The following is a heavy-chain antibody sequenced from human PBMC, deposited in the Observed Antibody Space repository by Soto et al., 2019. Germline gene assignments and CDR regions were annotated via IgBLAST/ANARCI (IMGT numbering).Heavy chain of an antibody. V-gene: IGHV1-69*13. Sequence: ASVKVSCKASGGTFSSYAISWVRQAPGQGLEWMGGIIPIFGTANYAQKFQGRVTITADESTSTAYMELSSLRSEDTAVYYCARVSTERHYYYGMDVWGQGTTVTVSS. CDR3: ARVSTERHYYYGMDV. J-gene: IGHJ6*02. CDR1: GGTFSSYA. CDR2: IIPIFGTA. D-gene: IGHD3-16*02.